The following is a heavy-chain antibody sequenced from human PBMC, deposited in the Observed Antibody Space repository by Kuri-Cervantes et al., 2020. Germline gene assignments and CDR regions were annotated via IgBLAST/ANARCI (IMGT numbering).Heavy chain of an antibody. CDR2: IYYSGST. V-gene: IGHV4-61*05. J-gene: IGHJ6*02. CDR1: GGSISSSSYY. Sequence: SETLSLTCTVSGGSISSSSYYWGWIRQPPGKGLEWIGYIYYSGSTNYNPSLKSRVTISVDTSKNQFSLKLSSVTAADTAVYYCARGLPKPIYYGMDVWGQGTTVTVSS. CDR3: ARGLPKPIYYGMDV.